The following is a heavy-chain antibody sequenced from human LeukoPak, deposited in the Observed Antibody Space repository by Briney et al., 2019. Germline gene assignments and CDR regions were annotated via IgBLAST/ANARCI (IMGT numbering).Heavy chain of an antibody. D-gene: IGHD6-19*01. J-gene: IGHJ4*02. V-gene: IGHV4-59*02. CDR1: GGSVSNYY. CDR3: AAESERWLVRS. CDR2: VYYSGST. Sequence: SETLSLTCIVSGGSVSNYYWSWIRQPPGKGLDWIGYVYYSGSTNYNPSLKSRVTMFTDTSKNQFSLRLNSVTAADTAVYYCAAESERWLVRSWGQGTLVTVSS.